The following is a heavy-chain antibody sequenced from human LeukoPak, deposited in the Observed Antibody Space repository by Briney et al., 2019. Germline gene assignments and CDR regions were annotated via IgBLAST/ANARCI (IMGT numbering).Heavy chain of an antibody. CDR3: ARSAHYSYGHYYFDY. CDR2: IGTAGDT. D-gene: IGHD5-18*01. V-gene: IGHV3-13*01. J-gene: IGHJ4*02. Sequence: GGSLRLSCAASGFTFSSYDMHWVRQATGKGLEWVPAIGTAGDTYYPGSVKGRFTISRENAKNSLYLQMNSLRAGDTAVYYCARSAHYSYGHYYFDYWGQGTLVTVSS. CDR1: GFTFSSYD.